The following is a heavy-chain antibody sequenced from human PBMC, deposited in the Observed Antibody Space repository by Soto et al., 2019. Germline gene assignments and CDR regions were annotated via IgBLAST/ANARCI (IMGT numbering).Heavy chain of an antibody. D-gene: IGHD6-19*01. CDR3: ARRRGSGWYAFDN. Sequence: SETLSLTCTVSGASINSANSFWGWIRQPPGKGLQWIGSFYYGGSTSYHPSLRSRVTISADTSNNQFPLKVTSVTAADTAKYYCARRRGSGWYAFDNWGQGTQVTVSS. V-gene: IGHV4-39*01. CDR2: FYYGGST. CDR1: GASINSANSF. J-gene: IGHJ4*02.